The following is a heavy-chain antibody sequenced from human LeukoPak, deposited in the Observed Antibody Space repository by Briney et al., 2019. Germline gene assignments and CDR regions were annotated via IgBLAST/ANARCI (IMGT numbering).Heavy chain of an antibody. CDR2: VSNNGDNT. J-gene: IGHJ5*02. CDR1: GFTFINYV. V-gene: IGHV3-23*01. D-gene: IGHD2-2*03. CDR3: VGDATGYPNWFDR. Sequence: GGSLRLSCAASGFTFINYVMSWVRQAPGKGLQWLSAVSNNGDNTYYAASVKGRFTISRDNSKNTLYLQMNSLRVDDTAIYYCVGDATGYPNWFDRWGQGTRVIVSP.